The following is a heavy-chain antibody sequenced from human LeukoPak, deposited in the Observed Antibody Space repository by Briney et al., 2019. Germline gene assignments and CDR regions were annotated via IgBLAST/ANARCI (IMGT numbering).Heavy chain of an antibody. CDR1: GFTFSSYA. V-gene: IGHV3-23*01. D-gene: IGHD2-15*01. CDR2: ISDTGDST. CDR3: AKDATLSTDS. J-gene: IGHJ5*01. Sequence: GGSLRLSCAASGFTFSSYAMSWVRQAPGKGLEWVSSISDTGDSTFYADSVKGRFTVSRDNSKHTLYLQMNSLRAEDTALYYCAKDATLSTDSWGQGTLVTVSS.